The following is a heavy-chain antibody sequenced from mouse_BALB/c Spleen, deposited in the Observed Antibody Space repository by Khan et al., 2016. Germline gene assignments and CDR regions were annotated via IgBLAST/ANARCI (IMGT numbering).Heavy chain of an antibody. Sequence: VQLKESGPGLVKPSQSLSLTCTVTGYSITSDYAWNWIRQFPGNKLEWMGYISYSGSTSYNPSLKSRISITRDTYKNQFFLQLNSVTTEDTATYYCASYYGNYFDYCGQGTTLTVSS. CDR2: ISYSGST. CDR1: GYSITSDYA. D-gene: IGHD2-1*01. V-gene: IGHV3-2*02. CDR3: ASYYGNYFDY. J-gene: IGHJ2*01.